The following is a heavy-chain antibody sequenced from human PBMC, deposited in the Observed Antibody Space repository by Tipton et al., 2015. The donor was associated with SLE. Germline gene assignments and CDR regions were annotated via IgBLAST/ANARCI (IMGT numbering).Heavy chain of an antibody. Sequence: TLSLTCTVSGASISDYYWAWNRQSPAKGLEWIGYIDYSGSVNYDPSLKSRVTISLDTSKNQFSLKLSSVTAADTAVYYCSEGYYFDYWGQGTLVTVSS. CDR1: GASISDYY. V-gene: IGHV4-59*12. CDR2: IDYSGSV. CDR3: SEGYYFDY. J-gene: IGHJ4*02.